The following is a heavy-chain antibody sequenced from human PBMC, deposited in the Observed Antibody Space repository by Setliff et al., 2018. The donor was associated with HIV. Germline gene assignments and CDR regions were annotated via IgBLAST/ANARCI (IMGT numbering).Heavy chain of an antibody. D-gene: IGHD3-3*01. CDR3: ARHVPDYDFWSGSPAHYFYCYMDV. CDR1: GDSITSNSYY. J-gene: IGHJ6*03. V-gene: IGHV4-39*01. Sequence: SETLSLTCSVSGDSITSNSYYWGWIRQSPGKGLEWIGAINYSGATYYNPSLKSRLTISVDTSKSQLFLRVSSLTAADTAVYYCARHVPDYDFWSGSPAHYFYCYMDVWGKGTTVTVSS. CDR2: INYSGAT.